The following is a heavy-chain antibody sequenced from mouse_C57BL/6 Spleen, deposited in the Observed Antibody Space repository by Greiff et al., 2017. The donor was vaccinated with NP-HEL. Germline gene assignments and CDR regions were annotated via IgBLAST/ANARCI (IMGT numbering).Heavy chain of an antibody. CDR3: ERGGLGPWFAY. CDR1: GYTFTGYW. Sequence: QVQLQQSGAELMKPGASVKLSCKATGYTFTGYWIEWVKQRPGHGLEWIGEILPGTGSTTYNEKFKGKATFTADTSSNTAYLQLSTLATEASAIYYCERGGLGPWFAYWGQGTLVTVSA. V-gene: IGHV1-9*01. CDR2: ILPGTGST. J-gene: IGHJ3*01. D-gene: IGHD3-3*01.